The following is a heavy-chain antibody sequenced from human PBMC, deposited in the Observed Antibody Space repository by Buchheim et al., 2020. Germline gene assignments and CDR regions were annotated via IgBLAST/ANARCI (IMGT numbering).Heavy chain of an antibody. V-gene: IGHV3-43*01. CDR3: AKAKYCSSTSCYGLDY. D-gene: IGHD2-2*01. Sequence: EVQLVESGGVVVQPGGSLRLSCAASGFTFDDYTMHWARQAPGKGLEWVSLISWDGGSTYYADSAKGRFTISRDNSKNSLYLQMNSLRTEDTALYYCAKAKYCSSTSCYGLDYWGQGTL. CDR1: GFTFDDYT. CDR2: ISWDGGST. J-gene: IGHJ4*02.